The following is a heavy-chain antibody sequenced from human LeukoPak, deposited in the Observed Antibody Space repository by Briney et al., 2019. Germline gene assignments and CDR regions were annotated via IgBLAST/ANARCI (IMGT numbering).Heavy chain of an antibody. J-gene: IGHJ5*02. V-gene: IGHV4-61*02. CDR3: AGVADTAMVPPADWFDP. CDR2: IYTSGST. Sequence: SQTLSLTCTVSGGSISSGSYYWSWIRQPAGKGLEWIGRIYTSGSTNYNPSLKSRVTISVDTSKNQFSLKLSSVTAADTAVYYCAGVADTAMVPPADWFDPWGQGTLVTVSS. D-gene: IGHD5-18*01. CDR1: GGSISSGSYY.